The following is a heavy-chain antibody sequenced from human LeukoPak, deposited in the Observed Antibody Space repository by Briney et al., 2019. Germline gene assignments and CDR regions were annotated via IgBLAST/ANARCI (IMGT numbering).Heavy chain of an antibody. Sequence: MTSETLSLTCSVSGGSVSNYYWSWIRQPPGKGLEWIGYVYYTGSTNYNPSLKSRVTMFEDKSKNQFSLRLYSVTVADTAVYYCARHFAYSSSSYFDYWGQGSLVTVSS. CDR3: ARHFAYSSSSYFDY. D-gene: IGHD6-6*01. CDR1: GGSVSNYY. CDR2: VYYTGST. J-gene: IGHJ4*02. V-gene: IGHV4-59*08.